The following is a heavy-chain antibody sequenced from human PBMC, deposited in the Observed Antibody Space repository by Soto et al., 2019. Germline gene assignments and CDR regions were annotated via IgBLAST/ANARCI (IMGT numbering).Heavy chain of an antibody. J-gene: IGHJ6*02. Sequence: PGGSLRLSCAASGFTFSSYSMNWVRQAPGKGLEWVSSISSSSSYIYYADSVKGRFTISRDNAKNSLYLQMNSLRAEDTAVYYCASPLFEYSSTMDVWGQGTTVTVSS. CDR1: GFTFSSYS. CDR3: ASPLFEYSSTMDV. V-gene: IGHV3-21*01. D-gene: IGHD6-6*01. CDR2: ISSSSSYI.